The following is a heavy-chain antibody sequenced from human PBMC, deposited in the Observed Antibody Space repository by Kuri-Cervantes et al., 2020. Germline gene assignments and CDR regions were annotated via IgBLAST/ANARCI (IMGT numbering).Heavy chain of an antibody. J-gene: IGHJ6*02. D-gene: IGHD7-27*01. Sequence: GESLKISCAASGFNFRSYWMGWVRQAPGRGLEWVANTKQDGSGEYYVDSVKGRFTVSRDNAKDLVYLQMNSLRAEDTAVYYCARVGNWGYYYYYYGMDVWGQGTTVTVSS. V-gene: IGHV3-7*01. CDR2: TKQDGSGE. CDR1: GFNFRSYW. CDR3: ARVGNWGYYYYYYGMDV.